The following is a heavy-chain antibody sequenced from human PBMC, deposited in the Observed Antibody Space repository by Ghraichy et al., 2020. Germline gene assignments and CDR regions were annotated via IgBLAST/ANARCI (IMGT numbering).Heavy chain of an antibody. CDR3: VVAREDRIIDY. J-gene: IGHJ4*02. CDR2: INHSGST. D-gene: IGHD1-14*01. V-gene: IGHV4-34*01. Sequence: SETLSLTCAVYGGSFSGYYWSWIRQPPGKGLEWIGEINHSGSTNYNPSLKSRVTISVDTSKNQFSLKLSSVTAADTAVYYCVVAREDRIIDYWGQGTLVTVSS. CDR1: GGSFSGYY.